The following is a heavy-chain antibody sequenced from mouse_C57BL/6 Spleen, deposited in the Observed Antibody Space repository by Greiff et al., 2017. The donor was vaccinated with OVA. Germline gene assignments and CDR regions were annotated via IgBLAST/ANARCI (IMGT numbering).Heavy chain of an antibody. V-gene: IGHV1-69*01. J-gene: IGHJ4*01. Sequence: QVQLQQPGAELVMPGASVKLSCKASGYTFTSYWMHWVKQRPGQGLEWIGEIDPSDSYTNCNQKFKGKSTLTVDKSSSTAYMQLSSLTSEDSAVYYCARSAQATPYAMDYWGQGTSVTVSS. D-gene: IGHD3-2*02. CDR1: GYTFTSYW. CDR2: IDPSDSYT. CDR3: ARSAQATPYAMDY.